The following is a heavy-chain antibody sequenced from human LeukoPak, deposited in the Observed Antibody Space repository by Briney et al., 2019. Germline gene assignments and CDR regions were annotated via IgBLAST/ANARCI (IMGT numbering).Heavy chain of an antibody. D-gene: IGHD1-26*01. CDR2: ISRIGSGGIT. Sequence: GGSLRLSCVASGVTLSHYAMRWARQAPGKGREWVSGISRIGSGGITYYAASVKGRFTISRDSSRNTLFLHMYTLRAEDTAIYYCAKDRTVGAFYWYFELWGRGTLVTVSS. J-gene: IGHJ2*01. CDR3: AKDRTVGAFYWYFEL. V-gene: IGHV3-23*01. CDR1: GVTLSHYA.